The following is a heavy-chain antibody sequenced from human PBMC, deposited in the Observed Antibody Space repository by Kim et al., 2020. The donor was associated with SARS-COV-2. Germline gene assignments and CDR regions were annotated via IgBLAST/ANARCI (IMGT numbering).Heavy chain of an antibody. V-gene: IGHV1-46*01. J-gene: IGHJ4*02. CDR3: ARWRMGLDY. CDR2: GST. Sequence: GSTSYAQKFQGRVTMTRDTSTSTVYMELSSLRSEDTAVYYCARWRMGLDYWGQGTLVTVSS. D-gene: IGHD2-8*01.